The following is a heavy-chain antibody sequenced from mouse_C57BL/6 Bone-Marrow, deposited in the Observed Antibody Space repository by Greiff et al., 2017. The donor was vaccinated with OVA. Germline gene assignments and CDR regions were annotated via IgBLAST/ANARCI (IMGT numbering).Heavy chain of an antibody. Sequence: EVQLQQSVAELVRPGASVKLSCTASGFNIKNTYMHWVKQRPEQGLEWIGRIDPANGNTKYAPKFQGKATITADTSSNTAYLQLSSLTSEDTAIYYCAVSATVVATNFDYWGQGTTLTVSS. CDR2: IDPANGNT. D-gene: IGHD1-1*01. J-gene: IGHJ2*01. V-gene: IGHV14-3*01. CDR1: GFNIKNTY. CDR3: AVSATVVATNFDY.